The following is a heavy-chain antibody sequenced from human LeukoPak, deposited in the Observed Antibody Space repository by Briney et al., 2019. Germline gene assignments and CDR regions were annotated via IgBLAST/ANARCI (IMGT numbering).Heavy chain of an antibody. J-gene: IGHJ4*02. D-gene: IGHD3-10*01. CDR3: ARAFGSLFYFDY. CDR2: IYYSGST. Sequence: PSETLSLTRTVSGGSISSYYWSWIRQPPGKGLEWIGYIYYSGSTNYNPSLKSRVTISVDTSKNQFSLKLSSVTAADTAVYYCARAFGSLFYFDYWGQGTLVTVSS. V-gene: IGHV4-59*01. CDR1: GGSISSYY.